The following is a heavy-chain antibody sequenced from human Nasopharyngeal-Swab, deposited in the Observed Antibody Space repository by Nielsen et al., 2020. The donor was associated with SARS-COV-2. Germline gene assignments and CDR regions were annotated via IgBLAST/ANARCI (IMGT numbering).Heavy chain of an antibody. CDR1: GFTFSSYS. D-gene: IGHD6-19*01. CDR2: ISSSSSYI. J-gene: IGHJ4*02. Sequence: GESLKISCAASGFTFSSYSMNWVRQAPGKGLEWVSSISSSSSYIYYADSVKGRFTISRVNAKNSLYLQMNSLRAEDTAVYYCARDDGQWLNPVYYFDYWGQGTLVTVSS. CDR3: ARDDGQWLNPVYYFDY. V-gene: IGHV3-21*01.